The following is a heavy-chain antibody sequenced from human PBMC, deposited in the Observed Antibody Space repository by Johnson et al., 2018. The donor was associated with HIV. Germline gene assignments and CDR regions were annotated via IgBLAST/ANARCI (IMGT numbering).Heavy chain of an antibody. V-gene: IGHV3-30*04. D-gene: IGHD3-10*01. CDR1: GFTFSSYA. CDR2: ISYDGSNK. J-gene: IGHJ3*02. CDR3: ARDWFMVQGADAFDI. Sequence: VQLVESGGGVVQPGRSLRLSCAASGFTFSSYAMHWVRQAPGKGLEWVAVISYDGSNKYYADSVTGRFTISRDNAKNSLYLQMNSLRAEDTALYYCARDWFMVQGADAFDIWGQGTMVTVSS.